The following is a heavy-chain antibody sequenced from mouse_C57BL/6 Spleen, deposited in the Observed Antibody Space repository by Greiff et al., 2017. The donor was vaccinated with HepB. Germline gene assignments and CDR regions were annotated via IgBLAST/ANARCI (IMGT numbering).Heavy chain of an antibody. CDR1: GFTFSSYT. CDR2: ISGGGGNT. V-gene: IGHV5-9*01. Sequence: EVKLVESGGGLVKPGGSLKLSCAASGFTFSSYTMSWVRQTPEKRLEWVATISGGGGNTYYPDSVKGRFTISRDNAKNTLYLQMSSLRSEDTALYYCARHVGGNFNYGAMDYWGQGTSVTVSS. J-gene: IGHJ4*01. D-gene: IGHD1-2*01. CDR3: ARHVGGNFNYGAMDY.